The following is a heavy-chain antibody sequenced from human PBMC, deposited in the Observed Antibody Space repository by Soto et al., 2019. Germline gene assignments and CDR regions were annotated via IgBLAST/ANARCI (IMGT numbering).Heavy chain of an antibody. V-gene: IGHV1-3*04. D-gene: IGHD6-19*01. Sequence: QVQLVQSGAEVKKPGASVRVSCKASGYTFKNYAMQWVRQAPGQRLEWMGWINTGNGNTKYSENFQGRVTITRDTSASTSYMELSSLRSEDTALYYCAREIAVPGTSPGYWYFDLWGRGTLVTVSS. CDR1: GYTFKNYA. CDR3: AREIAVPGTSPGYWYFDL. CDR2: INTGNGNT. J-gene: IGHJ2*01.